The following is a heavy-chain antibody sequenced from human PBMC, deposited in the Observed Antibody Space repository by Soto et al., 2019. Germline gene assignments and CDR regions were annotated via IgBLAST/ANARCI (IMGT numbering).Heavy chain of an antibody. CDR1: GFTFSSYS. J-gene: IGHJ5*02. Sequence: PGGSLRLSCAASGFTFSSYSMNWVRQAPGKGPEWVSSISSSSSYIYYADSVKGRFTISRDNAKNSLYLQMNSLRAEDTAVYYCARDLGYCSSTCNWFDPWGQGTLVTVS. CDR2: ISSSSSYI. CDR3: ARDLGYCSSTCNWFDP. D-gene: IGHD2-2*01. V-gene: IGHV3-21*01.